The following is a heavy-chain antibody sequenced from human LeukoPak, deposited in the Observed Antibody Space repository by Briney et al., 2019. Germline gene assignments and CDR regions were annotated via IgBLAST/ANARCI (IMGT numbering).Heavy chain of an antibody. CDR1: GFSLSTSGVG. CDR2: IYWDDDK. J-gene: IGHJ4*02. Sequence: SGPTLVKPTQTLTLTCTSSGFSLSTSGVGVGWIRQPPGKALEWLALIYWDDDKRYSPSLKSRLTITKDTSKNQVVLTMTNMDPVDTATYYCARVMTTVTTLDYWGQGTLVTVSS. D-gene: IGHD4-17*01. V-gene: IGHV2-5*02. CDR3: ARVMTTVTTLDY.